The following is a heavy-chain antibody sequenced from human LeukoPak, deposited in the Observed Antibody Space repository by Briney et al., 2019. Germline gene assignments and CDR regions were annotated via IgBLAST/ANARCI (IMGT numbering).Heavy chain of an antibody. Sequence: SETLSLTCTVSGGSISSSSYYWGWIRQPPGKGLEWIGSIYYSGSTYYNPSLKSRVTISVDTSKNQFSLKLSSVTAADTAVYYCARYDVWGTYRAFDYWGQGTLVTVSS. V-gene: IGHV4-39*07. CDR1: GGSISSSSYY. CDR2: IYYSGST. CDR3: ARYDVWGTYRAFDY. J-gene: IGHJ4*02. D-gene: IGHD3-16*02.